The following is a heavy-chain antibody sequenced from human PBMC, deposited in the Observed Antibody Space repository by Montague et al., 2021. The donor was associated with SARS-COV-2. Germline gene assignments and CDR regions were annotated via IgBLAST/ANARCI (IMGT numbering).Heavy chain of an antibody. D-gene: IGHD1-26*01. CDR3: ARARGALKIGSYLDEY. CDR1: GFTFSRYA. Sequence: SRSISFAASGFTFSRYAMSWVRQAPGKGLEWVSSISGSCGSTYYADSVKGRFTISRDNSKNTLYLQMNSLRAEDTAVYYCARARGALKIGSYLDEYWGQGTLVTASS. J-gene: IGHJ4*02. V-gene: IGHV3-23*01. CDR2: ISGSCGST.